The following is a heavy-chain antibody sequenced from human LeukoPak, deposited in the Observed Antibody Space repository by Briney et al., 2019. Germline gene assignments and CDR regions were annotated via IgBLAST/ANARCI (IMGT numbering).Heavy chain of an antibody. D-gene: IGHD3-22*01. V-gene: IGHV3-7*03. Sequence: GGSLRLSCAASGFTFSRYWMSWVRHLPRKGLEWVANIKQDGSEKYYVDSVKGRFTISRDNAKNSLYLQMNSLRAEETAVCYCARDKGDYDTSGSLFVFGGQGTLVTVSS. J-gene: IGHJ4*02. CDR3: ARDKGDYDTSGSLFVF. CDR1: GFTFSRYW. CDR2: IKQDGSEK.